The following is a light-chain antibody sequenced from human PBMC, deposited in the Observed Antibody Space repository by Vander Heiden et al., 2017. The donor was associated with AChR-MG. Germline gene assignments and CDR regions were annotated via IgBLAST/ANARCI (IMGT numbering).Light chain of an antibody. CDR1: QSVGGNF. CDR2: DAS. Sequence: EIVLTQSPGTLSLSPGERAILSCRASQSVGGNFLAWYQQNSGQAPRLLIYDASSRATGGPDRFSGSGAGTDFILTISRLEPEDFAVYYCQQDGSPWTFGQGTKVEIK. J-gene: IGKJ1*01. CDR3: QQDGSPWT. V-gene: IGKV3-20*01.